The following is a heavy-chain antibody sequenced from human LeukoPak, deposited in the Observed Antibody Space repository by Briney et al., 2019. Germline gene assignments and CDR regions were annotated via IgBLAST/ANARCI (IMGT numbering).Heavy chain of an antibody. CDR3: ARSLREPRDLYHIAAAGRRFDY. D-gene: IGHD6-13*01. J-gene: IGHJ4*02. CDR2: INHSGST. Sequence: SETLSLTCTVSGGSISSSSYYWGWIRQPPGKGLEWIGEINHSGSTNYNPSLKSRVTISVDTSKNQFSLKLSSVTAADTAVYYCARSLREPRDLYHIAAAGRRFDYWGQGTLVTVSS. CDR1: GGSISSSSYY. V-gene: IGHV4-39*07.